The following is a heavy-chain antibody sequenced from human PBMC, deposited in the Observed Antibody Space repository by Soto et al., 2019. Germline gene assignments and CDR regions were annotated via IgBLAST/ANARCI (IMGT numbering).Heavy chain of an antibody. Sequence: QVQLVQSGAEVKKPGASVRVSCEASGYTFTSYGISWVRQAPGQGLEWMGWISVYSGSTNYAQKLQGRVTMTTDRSTRAVSMELRSLRSDDTAVYYCARDSWGLAVPDYHYYAMDVWGQGTTVIVS. CDR1: GYTFTSYG. CDR2: ISVYSGST. J-gene: IGHJ6*02. V-gene: IGHV1-18*04. CDR3: ARDSWGLAVPDYHYYAMDV. D-gene: IGHD6-19*01.